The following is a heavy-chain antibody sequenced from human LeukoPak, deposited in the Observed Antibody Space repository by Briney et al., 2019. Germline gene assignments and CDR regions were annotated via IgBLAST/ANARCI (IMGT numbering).Heavy chain of an antibody. CDR2: INPNSGGT. CDR1: GYTFTGYY. Sequence: ASEKVSCKASGYTFTGYYMHWVRQAPGQGLEWMGRINPNSGGTNYAQKFQGRVTMTRDTSISTAYMELSRLRSDDTAVYYCARAEIYYDSSGYYFYWGQGTLVTVSS. D-gene: IGHD3-22*01. V-gene: IGHV1-2*06. J-gene: IGHJ4*02. CDR3: ARAEIYYDSSGYYFY.